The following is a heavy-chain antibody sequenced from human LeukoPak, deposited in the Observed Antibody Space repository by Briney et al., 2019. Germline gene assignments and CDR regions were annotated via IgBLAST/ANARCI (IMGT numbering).Heavy chain of an antibody. CDR2: IYYSGST. V-gene: IGHV4-61*08. CDR1: GGSISSGGYY. J-gene: IGHJ5*02. D-gene: IGHD1-1*01. Sequence: PSETLSLTCTVSGGSISSGGYYWSWIRQPPGKGLEWIGYIYYSGSTNYNPSLKSRVTISVDTSKNQFSLKLSSVTAADTAVYYCAREYISTNWFDPWGQGTLVTVSS. CDR3: AREYISTNWFDP.